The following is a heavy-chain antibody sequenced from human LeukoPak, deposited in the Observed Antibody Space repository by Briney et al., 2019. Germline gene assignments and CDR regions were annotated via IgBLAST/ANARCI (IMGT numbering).Heavy chain of an antibody. CDR1: GYTFTDYY. J-gene: IGHJ4*02. Sequence: ASVKVSCKASGYTFTDYYVHWVRQASGHGLEWMGWIDPKSGGANYAQKFEGGVTMTRDTSISTAYMEVSSLRSDDTAVYYCARDFGDRPSPGTKYWGQGTLVTVSS. D-gene: IGHD3-16*01. V-gene: IGHV1-2*02. CDR2: IDPKSGGA. CDR3: ARDFGDRPSPGTKY.